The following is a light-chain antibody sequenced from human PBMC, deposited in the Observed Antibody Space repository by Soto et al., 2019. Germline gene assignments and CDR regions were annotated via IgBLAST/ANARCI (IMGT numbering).Light chain of an antibody. CDR3: AAWDDSQNGML. CDR2: SNN. J-gene: IGLJ2*01. CDR1: NSNIGSNG. V-gene: IGLV1-44*01. Sequence: QSVVTQPPSASGTPGQRVTISCSGSNSNIGSNGVSWYQQLPGTAPKLLIYSNNQRPSEVPDRISGSKSGTSASLAISGLQSVDEADYYCAAWDDSQNGMLFGGGTKVTVL.